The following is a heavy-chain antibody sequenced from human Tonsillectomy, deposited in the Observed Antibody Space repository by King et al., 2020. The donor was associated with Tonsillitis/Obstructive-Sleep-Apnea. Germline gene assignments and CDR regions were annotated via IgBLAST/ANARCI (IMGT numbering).Heavy chain of an antibody. Sequence: VQLVESGAEVKKPGESLKISCKGSGYSFTSYWIGWVRQMPGKGLEWMGIIYPGDSDTRYSPSFQGQVTISADKSISTAYLQWSSLQASDTAMYYCARHAGYSRLSYYYYYYMDVWGKGTTVTVSS. CDR2: IYPGDSDT. J-gene: IGHJ6*03. D-gene: IGHD6-13*01. V-gene: IGHV5-51*01. CDR3: ARHAGYSRLSYYYYYYMDV. CDR1: GYSFTSYW.